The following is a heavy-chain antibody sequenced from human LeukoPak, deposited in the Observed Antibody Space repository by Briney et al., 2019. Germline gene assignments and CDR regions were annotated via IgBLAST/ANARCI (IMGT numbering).Heavy chain of an antibody. Sequence: ASVKVSCKASGYTFTGYYMHWVRQAPGQGLEWMGRINPNSGGTNYAQKFQGRVTMTRDTSISTAYMELSRLRSDDTAVYYCARVLWPYYDSSGHYYSPDDAFDIWGQGTMVTVSS. CDR3: ARVLWPYYDSSGHYYSPDDAFDI. CDR1: GYTFTGYY. J-gene: IGHJ3*02. D-gene: IGHD3-22*01. V-gene: IGHV1-2*06. CDR2: INPNSGGT.